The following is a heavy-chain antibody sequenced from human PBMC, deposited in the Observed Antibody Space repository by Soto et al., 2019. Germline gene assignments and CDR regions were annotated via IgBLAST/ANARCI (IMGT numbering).Heavy chain of an antibody. CDR3: ARTEKNKYYYAGRFYYYCYGMDV. CDR1: GFSLSTSEMC. J-gene: IGHJ6*02. D-gene: IGHD3-10*01. V-gene: IGHV2-70*01. CDR2: IDWDDDK. Sequence: GSGPTLVNPTQTLTLTCTFSGFSLSTSEMCVSWIRQPPGKALEWLALIDWDDDKYYSTSLKTRLTISKDTSKNQVVLTMTNMEPVDTATYYCARTEKNKYYYAGRFYYYCYGMDVWGQGTTVTVSS.